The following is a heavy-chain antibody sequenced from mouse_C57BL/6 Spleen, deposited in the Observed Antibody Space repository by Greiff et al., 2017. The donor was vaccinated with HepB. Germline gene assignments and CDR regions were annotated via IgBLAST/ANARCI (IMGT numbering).Heavy chain of an antibody. CDR1: GYTFTDYE. D-gene: IGHD1-1*01. J-gene: IGHJ4*01. V-gene: IGHV1-15*01. CDR2: IDPETGGT. Sequence: VQLQQSGAELVRPGASVTLSCKASGYTFTDYEMHWVKQTPVHGLEWIGAIDPETGGTAYNQKFKGKAILTADKSSSTAYMELRSLTSEDSAVYYCTRLTTVVDYAMDYWGQGTSVTVSS. CDR3: TRLTTVVDYAMDY.